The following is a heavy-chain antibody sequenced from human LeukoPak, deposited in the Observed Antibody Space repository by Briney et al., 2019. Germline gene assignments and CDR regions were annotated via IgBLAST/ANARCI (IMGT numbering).Heavy chain of an antibody. CDR1: GFTFSSFA. J-gene: IGHJ4*02. V-gene: IGHV3-23*01. Sequence: GGSLRHSCAASGFTFSSFAMSWVRQDPAKGLEWVSAISGSGGSTYYADSVKGRFTISRDNSKNTLYLQMNSLRAEDTAVYYCAKEKDRYDSSVIDYWGQGTLVTVSS. CDR3: AKEKDRYDSSVIDY. CDR2: ISGSGGST. D-gene: IGHD3-22*01.